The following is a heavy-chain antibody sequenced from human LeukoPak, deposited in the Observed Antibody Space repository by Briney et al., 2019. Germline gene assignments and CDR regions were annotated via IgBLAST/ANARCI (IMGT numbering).Heavy chain of an antibody. Sequence: GRCLRLSCAASGFTVSIYAMHSVRQAPGKGLEWVAVISYDGSNKYYADSVKGRFTISRENSKNTLYLQMNSLRAEDTAVYYCARDNIGDPTYFDSWGQGNLVTVSS. V-gene: IGHV3-30*04. CDR2: ISYDGSNK. D-gene: IGHD2-21*02. J-gene: IGHJ4*02. CDR1: GFTVSIYA. CDR3: ARDNIGDPTYFDS.